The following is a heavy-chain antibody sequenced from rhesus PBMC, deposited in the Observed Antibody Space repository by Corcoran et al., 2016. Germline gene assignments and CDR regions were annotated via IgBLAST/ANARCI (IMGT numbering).Heavy chain of an antibody. V-gene: IGHV4S10*01. CDR1: GGSISDSYR. J-gene: IGHJ4*01. Sequence: QVQLQESGPGVVKPSETLSLTGAVSGGSISDSYRWSWIRQPTGKGLEWIGYIYGSRTSTNYNPSPNSRVPLSTDPSKNPFSLKLSSVTAADTAVYYCARELYYYSGSYYYFDYWGQGVLVTVSS. CDR3: ARELYYYSGSYYYFDY. D-gene: IGHD3-16*01. CDR2: IYGSRTST.